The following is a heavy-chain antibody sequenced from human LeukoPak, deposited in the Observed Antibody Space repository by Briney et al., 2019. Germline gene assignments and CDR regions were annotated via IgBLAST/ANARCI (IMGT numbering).Heavy chain of an antibody. CDR3: ARGAGQWRYYYYMDI. CDR1: DDSISSYY. J-gene: IGHJ6*03. Sequence: SETLSLTCTVSDDSISSYYWSWIRQPPGKGLEWIGYIYYSGSTNYNPSLKSRVTISVDTSKNQFSLKLSSVTAADTAVYYCARGAGQWRYYYYMDIWGQGTMVTVSS. CDR2: IYYSGST. V-gene: IGHV4-59*12. D-gene: IGHD6-19*01.